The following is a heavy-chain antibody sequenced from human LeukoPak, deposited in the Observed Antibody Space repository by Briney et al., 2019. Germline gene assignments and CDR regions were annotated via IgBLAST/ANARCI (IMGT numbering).Heavy chain of an antibody. Sequence: SETLSLTCTVSGDSISNNSYCWGWIRQPPGKGLEWIGSGFYSGSASYNPSLKSRFAVSVDTSRTQFSLQLSSVTAADTAVYSCARHVRVVTAQLYWYFDLWGRGTLVTVSS. CDR3: ARHVRVVTAQLYWYFDL. J-gene: IGHJ2*01. V-gene: IGHV4-39*01. CDR2: GFYSGSA. CDR1: GDSISNNSYC. D-gene: IGHD2-21*02.